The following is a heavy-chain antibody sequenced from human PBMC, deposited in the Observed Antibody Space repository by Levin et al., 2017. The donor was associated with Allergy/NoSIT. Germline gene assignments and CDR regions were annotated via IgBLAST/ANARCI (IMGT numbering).Heavy chain of an antibody. CDR2: INHSGST. D-gene: IGHD3-22*01. V-gene: IGHV4-34*01. CDR3: ARASPYYYDSSGYSYYFDY. J-gene: IGHJ4*02. Sequence: SETLSLTCAVYGGSFSGYYWSWIRQPPGKGLEWIGEINHSGSTNYNPSLKSRVTISVDTSKNQFSLKLSSVTAADTAVYYCARASPYYYDSSGYSYYFDYWGQGTLVTVSS. CDR1: GGSFSGYY.